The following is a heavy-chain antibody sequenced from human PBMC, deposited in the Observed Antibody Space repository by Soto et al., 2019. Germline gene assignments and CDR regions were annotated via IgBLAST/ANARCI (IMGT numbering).Heavy chain of an antibody. D-gene: IGHD3-22*01. CDR3: SKFFMIVVAITSSDY. CDR1: AFTFSSYS. CDR2: ISGSGGST. J-gene: IGHJ4*02. V-gene: IGHV3-23*01. Sequence: PGESLRLSCPASAFTFSSYSMIWFRQAPGKGLEWVSAISGSGGSTYYADSVKGRFTISRDNSKNTLYLQMNSLRAEDTAVYYCSKFFMIVVAITSSDYPGTAPFVTGS.